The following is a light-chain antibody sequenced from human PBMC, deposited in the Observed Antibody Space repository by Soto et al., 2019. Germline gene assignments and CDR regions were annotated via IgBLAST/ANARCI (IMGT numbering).Light chain of an antibody. CDR2: KAS. Sequence: DIQMTQSPSTLSASVGDRVTITCRASQSVSRWLAWYQQKPGKAPNLLIYKASNLQSLVPSRFSGSGSGTDISLTTSGLQADDFATYYLQKDNGDSTFGGGNKVEIK. J-gene: IGKJ4*01. CDR3: QKDNGDST. CDR1: QSVSRW. V-gene: IGKV1-5*03.